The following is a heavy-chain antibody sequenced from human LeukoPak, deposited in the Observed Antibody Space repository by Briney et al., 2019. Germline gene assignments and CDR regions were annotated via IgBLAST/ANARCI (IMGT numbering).Heavy chain of an antibody. V-gene: IGHV4-59*08. Sequence: SETLSLTCTVSGGSVTSYYCNWVRQPPGRGLEWIGYIYYSGGTNYNPSLESRVTISLDAAKNQFSLKLRSVTAEDTAVYYCATTGATSPYSASWFNIEYWGQGTLVTVSS. J-gene: IGHJ4*02. D-gene: IGHD6-13*01. CDR2: IYYSGGT. CDR1: GGSVTSYY. CDR3: ATTGATSPYSASWFNIEY.